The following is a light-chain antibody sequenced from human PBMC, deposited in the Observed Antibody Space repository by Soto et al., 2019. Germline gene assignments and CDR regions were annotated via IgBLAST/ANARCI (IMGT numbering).Light chain of an antibody. CDR2: EVS. CDR1: SSDVGGYSY. Sequence: QSALTQPPSASGSPGQSVTISCTGTSSDVGGYSYVSWYQQHPGKAPKVMIYEVSKRPSGVPDRFSGSKSGNTASLTVSGVQAEDEADYYCSSYAGSNNYVFGTGTKVTVL. CDR3: SSYAGSNNYV. V-gene: IGLV2-8*01. J-gene: IGLJ1*01.